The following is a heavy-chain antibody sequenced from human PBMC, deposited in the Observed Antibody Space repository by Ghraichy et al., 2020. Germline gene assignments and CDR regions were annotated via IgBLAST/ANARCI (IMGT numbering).Heavy chain of an antibody. Sequence: GGSLRLSCAASGFTFSSYWMSWVRQAPGKGLEWVANIKQDGSEKYYVDSVKGRFTISRDNAKNSLYLQMNSLRAEDTAVYYCARDRKVIAAPFDPWGQGTLVTVSS. J-gene: IGHJ5*02. CDR3: ARDRKVIAAPFDP. V-gene: IGHV3-7*01. CDR2: IKQDGSEK. D-gene: IGHD6-6*01. CDR1: GFTFSSYW.